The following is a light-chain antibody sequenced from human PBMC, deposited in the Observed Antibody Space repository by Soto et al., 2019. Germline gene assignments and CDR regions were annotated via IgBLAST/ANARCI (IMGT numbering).Light chain of an antibody. CDR2: DAS. J-gene: IGKJ4*01. CDR1: QSVSSY. CDR3: QQRSNWPPGT. Sequence: EIVLTQSPATLSLSPGERATLSCRASQSVSSYLAWYQQKPGQAPRLLIYDASNRATGIPARFSGSGSGTDFTLPISSLEPEDFAVYYCQQRSNWPPGTFGGGTKVDIK. V-gene: IGKV3-11*01.